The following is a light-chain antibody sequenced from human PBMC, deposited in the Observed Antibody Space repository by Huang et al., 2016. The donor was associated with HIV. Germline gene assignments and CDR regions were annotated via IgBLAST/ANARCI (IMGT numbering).Light chain of an antibody. V-gene: IGKV1-5*03. CDR3: QQCHSFPYT. J-gene: IGKJ2*01. Sequence: DIQMTQSPSTLSASVGDRVTITCRASQSIGNWLAWYHQKPGKAPNLLIYEASSLENAVPSRFSGSGSGTEFTLTITSLQPDDFATYYCQQCHSFPYTFGQGTKLEI. CDR1: QSIGNW. CDR2: EAS.